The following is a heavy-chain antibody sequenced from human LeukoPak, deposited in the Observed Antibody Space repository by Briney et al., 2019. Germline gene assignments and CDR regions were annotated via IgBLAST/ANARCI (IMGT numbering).Heavy chain of an antibody. CDR3: ARIMDLLGVHFDF. V-gene: IGHV3-7*01. Sequence: PGGSLRLSCVVSGFTFNNYWMSWVRQAPGKGLEWVATMRQDGGEIYYVDSVRGRFTISRDNAKNSLYLQMNSLGAEDTAMYYCARIMDLLGVHFDFWGQGTLVTVSS. CDR2: MRQDGGEI. J-gene: IGHJ4*02. D-gene: IGHD2-8*01. CDR1: GFTFNNYW.